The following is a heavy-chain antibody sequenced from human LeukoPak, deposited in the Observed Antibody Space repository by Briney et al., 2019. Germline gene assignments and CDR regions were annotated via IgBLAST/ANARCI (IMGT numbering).Heavy chain of an antibody. CDR2: IYTSGST. D-gene: IGHD2-21*01. CDR3: ARRIASRAVGYLDV. J-gene: IGHJ6*03. V-gene: IGHV4-4*09. CDR1: GGSVSDYY. Sequence: SETLSLTCTVSGGSVSDYYWGWIRQPPGKGLEWIGYIYTSGSTNYNPSLKSRVTISVDASSNYFSLQLSSMTAADTAVYYCARRIASRAVGYLDVWGKGTTVTVSS.